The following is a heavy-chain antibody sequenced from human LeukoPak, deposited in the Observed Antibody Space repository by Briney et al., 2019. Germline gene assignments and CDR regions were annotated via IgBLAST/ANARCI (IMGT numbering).Heavy chain of an antibody. CDR2: ISGSGGST. J-gene: IGHJ4*02. CDR3: ANPRIVVRGVIRDY. D-gene: IGHD3-10*01. CDR1: GFTFNSYA. Sequence: GGSLRLSCAASGFTFNSYAMSWVRQAPGKGLEWVSAISGSGGSTYYADSVKGRFTISRDNSKNTLYLQMNSLRAEDTAVYYCANPRIVVRGVIRDYWGQGTLVTVSS. V-gene: IGHV3-23*01.